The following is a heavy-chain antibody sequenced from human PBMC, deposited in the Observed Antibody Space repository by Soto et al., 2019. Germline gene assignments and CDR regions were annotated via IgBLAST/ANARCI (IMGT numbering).Heavy chain of an antibody. V-gene: IGHV1-18*04. D-gene: IGHD2-15*01. J-gene: IGHJ4*02. CDR2: ISPYNGNT. CDR3: ARYCSGGSCYGTITY. Sequence: QVQLVQSGAEVKKPGASVKVSCKGSGYSFSSYGLSWLRQPPGQGLEGMGWISPYNGNTNYAQKFQGRVIMTTDTPTSTAYMELRSLRSDDTAVYYCARYCSGGSCYGTITYWGQGTLVTVSS. CDR1: GYSFSSYG.